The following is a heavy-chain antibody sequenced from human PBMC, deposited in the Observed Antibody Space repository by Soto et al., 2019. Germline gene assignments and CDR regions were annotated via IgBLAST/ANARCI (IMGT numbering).Heavy chain of an antibody. CDR2: IYYSGNT. Sequence: KTSETLSLTCTVSGGSISSGGYYWSWIRQHPGKGLEWIGYIYYSGNTYYNPSLKSRVTISVDTSKKQFSLKLSSVTAADTAVYYCARQSENNYDDWFDPWGQGTLVTVSS. CDR3: ARQSENNYDDWFDP. J-gene: IGHJ5*02. CDR1: GGSISSGGYY. D-gene: IGHD4-4*01. V-gene: IGHV4-31*03.